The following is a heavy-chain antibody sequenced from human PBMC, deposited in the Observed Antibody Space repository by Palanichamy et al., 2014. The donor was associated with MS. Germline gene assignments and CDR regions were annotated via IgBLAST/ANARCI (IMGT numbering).Heavy chain of an antibody. CDR1: GFTFNNFA. V-gene: IGHV1-3*01. CDR2: IHADNGKT. CDR3: ARGPGYYYFDI. J-gene: IGHJ2*01. Sequence: QVQLVQSGAGVERPGASMKLSRKSSGFTFNNFAMHWLRLAPGQRPEWLGWIHADNGKTKYSQRFQDRVSITRDTSASTVFLELTSLTSEDTAVYYCARGPGYYYFDIWGPGTLVTVSS.